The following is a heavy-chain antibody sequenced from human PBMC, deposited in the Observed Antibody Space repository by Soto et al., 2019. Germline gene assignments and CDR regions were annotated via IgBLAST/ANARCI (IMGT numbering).Heavy chain of an antibody. V-gene: IGHV3-48*02. Sequence: EVQLVESGGGLVQPGGSLRLSCAASGFTFSSYSMNWVRQAPGKGLEWVSYISSSSSTIYYADSVKGRFTISRDNAKNSLYLQMNSLRDEDTAVYYCARDEDSGYSGYDIGSGVGWFDPWGQGTLVTVSS. CDR2: ISSSSSTI. J-gene: IGHJ5*02. CDR3: ARDEDSGYSGYDIGSGVGWFDP. D-gene: IGHD5-12*01. CDR1: GFTFSSYS.